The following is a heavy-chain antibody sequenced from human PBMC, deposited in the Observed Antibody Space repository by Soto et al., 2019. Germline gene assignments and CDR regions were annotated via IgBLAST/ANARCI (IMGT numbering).Heavy chain of an antibody. J-gene: IGHJ4*02. Sequence: PSETLSLTCTVSGGSISSYYWSWIRQPPGKGLEWIGYIYYSGSTNYNPSLKSRVTISVDTSKNQFSLNLSSVTAADTAVYYCARGREQQLALYFDYWGQGTLVTVSS. V-gene: IGHV4-59*01. CDR2: IYYSGST. D-gene: IGHD6-13*01. CDR1: GGSISSYY. CDR3: ARGREQQLALYFDY.